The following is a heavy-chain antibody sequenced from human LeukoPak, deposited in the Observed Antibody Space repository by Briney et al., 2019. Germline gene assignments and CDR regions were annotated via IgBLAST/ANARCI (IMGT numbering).Heavy chain of an antibody. CDR3: ARGKLLWFGELYPYYFDY. CDR1: GYSISSGYY. CDR2: IYHSGST. Sequence: SETLSPTCTVSGYSISSGYYWGWIRQPPGKGLEWIGSIYHSGSTYYNPSLKSRVTISVDTSKNQFSLKLSSVTAADTAVYYCARGKLLWFGELYPYYFDYWGQGTLVTVSS. D-gene: IGHD3-10*01. V-gene: IGHV4-38-2*02. J-gene: IGHJ4*02.